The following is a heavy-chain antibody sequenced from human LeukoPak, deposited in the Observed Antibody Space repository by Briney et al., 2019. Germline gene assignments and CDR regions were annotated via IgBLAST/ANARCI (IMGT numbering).Heavy chain of an antibody. CDR1: GFTFSSYG. D-gene: IGHD4-17*01. CDR2: ISYDGSNK. Sequence: GGSLRLSCAASGFTFSSYGMHWVRQAPGKGLGWVALISYDGSNKYYADSVKGRFTISRDNAKNSLYLQMNSLRAEDTAVYYCARVQLTVTTSDYWGQGTLVTVSS. J-gene: IGHJ4*02. V-gene: IGHV3-30*03. CDR3: ARVQLTVTTSDY.